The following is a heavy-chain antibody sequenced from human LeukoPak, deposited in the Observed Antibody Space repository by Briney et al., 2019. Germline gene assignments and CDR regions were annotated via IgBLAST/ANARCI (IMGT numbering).Heavy chain of an antibody. Sequence: SETLSLTCAVYGGSFSGYYWSWIRQPPGKGLEWIGEINHSGSTNYNPSLKSRVTISVDTSKNQFSLKLSSVAAADTAVYYCARRGVVVVPAGISFDPWGQGTLVTVSS. CDR2: INHSGST. CDR3: ARRGVVVVPAGISFDP. J-gene: IGHJ5*02. V-gene: IGHV4-34*01. D-gene: IGHD2-2*01. CDR1: GGSFSGYY.